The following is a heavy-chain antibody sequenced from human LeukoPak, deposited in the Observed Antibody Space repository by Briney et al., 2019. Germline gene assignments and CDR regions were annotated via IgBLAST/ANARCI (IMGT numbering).Heavy chain of an antibody. V-gene: IGHV3-7*01. CDR2: MNQDGSQR. CDR1: GFSFSNFW. Sequence: GGSLRLSCAASGFSFSNFWMGWVRQAPGKGLEWVANMNQDGSQRNYVDSVKGRFTISRDSANNSVYLQMNSLRAEDTAFYYCARDSPRGRFDSWGQGTLVTVSS. J-gene: IGHJ4*02. CDR3: ARDSPRGRFDS.